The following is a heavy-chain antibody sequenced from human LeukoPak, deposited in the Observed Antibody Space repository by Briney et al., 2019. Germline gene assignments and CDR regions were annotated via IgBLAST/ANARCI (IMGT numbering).Heavy chain of an antibody. D-gene: IGHD1-26*01. CDR3: TREVERGGSYWGGDY. J-gene: IGHJ4*02. CDR2: ITSKAYGGTT. V-gene: IGHV3-49*04. Sequence: GGSLRLSCAPSGFNFEDYAMNWVRQAPGKGLEWVGLITSKAYGGTTEFAASVKGRFSISRDESKPIAYLQMNSLKIEDTAVYYCTREVERGGSYWGGDYWGQGTLVTVSS. CDR1: GFNFEDYA.